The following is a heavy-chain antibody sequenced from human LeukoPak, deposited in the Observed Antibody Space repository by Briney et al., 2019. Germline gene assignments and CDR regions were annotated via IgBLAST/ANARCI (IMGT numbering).Heavy chain of an antibody. CDR1: GFTFSSYA. J-gene: IGHJ6*03. CDR2: ISGSGGST. V-gene: IGHV3-23*01. D-gene: IGHD2-2*02. Sequence: GGSLRLSCAASGFTFSSYAMSWVRQAPGKGLEWVSAISGSGGSTYYADSVKGRSTISGDNSKNTLYLQMNSLRAEDTAVYYCAKDGDGYCSSTSCYRGEDYYYYMDVWGKGTTVTASS. CDR3: AKDGDGYCSSTSCYRGEDYYYYMDV.